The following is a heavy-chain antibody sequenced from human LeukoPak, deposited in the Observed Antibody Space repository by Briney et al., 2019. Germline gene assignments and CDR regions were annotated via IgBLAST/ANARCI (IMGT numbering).Heavy chain of an antibody. CDR2: ISGSGGST. CDR3: AKDACSGGSCYVDY. D-gene: IGHD2-15*01. J-gene: IGHJ4*02. V-gene: IGHV3-23*01. CDR1: GFTSSSYA. Sequence: GGSLRLSCAASGFTSSSYAMSWVRQAPGKGLEWVSAISGSGGSTYYADSVKGRFTISRDNSKNTLYLQMNSLRAEDTAVYYCAKDACSGGSCYVDYWGQGTLVTVSS.